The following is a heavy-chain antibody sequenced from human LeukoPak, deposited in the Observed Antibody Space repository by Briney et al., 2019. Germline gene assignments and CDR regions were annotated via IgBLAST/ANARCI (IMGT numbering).Heavy chain of an antibody. J-gene: IGHJ4*02. D-gene: IGHD6-19*01. CDR2: FSATDGSA. CDR1: GFTFSSYA. CDR3: AKTTTGYSSGRFPGWPVDY. Sequence: GGSLRLSCAASGFTFSSYAMTWVRQAPGKGLEWVSAFSATDGSAQYAESVEGRFTISRDNSKNTLFLQMNSLGAEDTAVYYCAKTTTGYSSGRFPGWPVDYWGQGTLVTVSS. V-gene: IGHV3-23*01.